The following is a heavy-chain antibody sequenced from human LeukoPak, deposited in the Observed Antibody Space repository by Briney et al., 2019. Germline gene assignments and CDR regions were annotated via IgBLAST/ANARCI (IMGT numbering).Heavy chain of an antibody. CDR2: IYTSGST. CDR3: AKGDSSGYQYFDL. Sequence: SETLSLTCTVSGGSISSYYWSWIRQPAGKGLEWIGRIYTSGSTNYNPSLESRVTMSVDTSKNQFSLKLSSVTAADTAVYYCAKGDSSGYQYFDLWGRGTLVTVSS. D-gene: IGHD3-22*01. V-gene: IGHV4-4*07. J-gene: IGHJ2*01. CDR1: GGSISSYY.